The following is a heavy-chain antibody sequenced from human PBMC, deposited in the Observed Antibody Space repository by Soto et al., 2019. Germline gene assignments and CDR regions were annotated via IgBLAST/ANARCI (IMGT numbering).Heavy chain of an antibody. J-gene: IGHJ4*02. Sequence: SETLSLTCRVSGGSMSGYYWSWIRQAPGKGLEWIGYVYYTGSTNYNPSLQSRVTISVDTSNKQFSLSLRLVTAADTAVYFCARSIAVPSSNIDHWGQGIRVTVSS. V-gene: IGHV4-59*01. D-gene: IGHD6-6*01. CDR2: VYYTGST. CDR1: GGSMSGYY. CDR3: ARSIAVPSSNIDH.